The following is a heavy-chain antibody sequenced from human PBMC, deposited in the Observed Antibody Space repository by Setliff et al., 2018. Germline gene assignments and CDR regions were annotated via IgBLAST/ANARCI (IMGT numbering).Heavy chain of an antibody. CDR3: ARDMGQPYYFES. CDR2: IYYTGST. CDR1: NHSLSSDYY. J-gene: IGHJ4*02. V-gene: IGHV4-38-2*02. D-gene: IGHD1-1*01. Sequence: PSETLSLTCAVSNHSLSSDYYWGWIRQPPGKGLEWIGSIYYTGSTYYNPSLKSRVTMSVDTSKRQFSLKLGSATAADTAVYYCARDMGQPYYFESWGLGTLVTVSS.